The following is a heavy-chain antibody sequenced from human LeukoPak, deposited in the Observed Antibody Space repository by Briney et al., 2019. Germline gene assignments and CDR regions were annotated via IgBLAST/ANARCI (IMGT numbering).Heavy chain of an antibody. CDR2: IYYSGST. D-gene: IGHD2-8*01. J-gene: IGHJ5*02. V-gene: IGHV4-59*01. Sequence: PSETLSLTCTVSGGSISSYYWSWIRQPPGKGLEWIGYIYYSGSTSYNPSLKSRVTISVDTSKNQFSLKLSSVTAADTAVYYCARRLRGHWFDPWGQGTLVTVSS. CDR3: ARRLRGHWFDP. CDR1: GGSISSYY.